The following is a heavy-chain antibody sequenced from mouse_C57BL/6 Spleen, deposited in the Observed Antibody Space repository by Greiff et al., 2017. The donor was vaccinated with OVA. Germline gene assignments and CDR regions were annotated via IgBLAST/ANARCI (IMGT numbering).Heavy chain of an antibody. CDR1: GYTFTSYW. CDR3: ARIYGNSWYFDV. J-gene: IGHJ1*03. D-gene: IGHD2-1*01. CDR2: IDPSDSYT. V-gene: IGHV1-50*01. Sequence: QVQLQQSGAELVKPGASVKLSCKASGYTFTSYWMQWVKQRPGQGLEWIGEIDPSDSYTNYNQKFKGKATLTVDTSSSTAYMQLSSLTSEDSAVYYCARIYGNSWYFDVWGTGTTVTVSS.